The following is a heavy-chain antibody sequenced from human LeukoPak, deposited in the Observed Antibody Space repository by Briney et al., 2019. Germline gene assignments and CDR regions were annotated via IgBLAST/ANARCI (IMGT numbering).Heavy chain of an antibody. J-gene: IGHJ4*02. D-gene: IGHD5-18*01. Sequence: GGSLRLSCAASGFTFSSYAMPWVRQAPGKGLEWVAVISYDGSNKYYADSVKGRFTISRDNSKNTLYLQVNSLRAEDTAVYYCARDWSTRRGYSTLDYWGQGTLVTVSS. CDR2: ISYDGSNK. CDR3: ARDWSTRRGYSTLDY. CDR1: GFTFSSYA. V-gene: IGHV3-30-3*01.